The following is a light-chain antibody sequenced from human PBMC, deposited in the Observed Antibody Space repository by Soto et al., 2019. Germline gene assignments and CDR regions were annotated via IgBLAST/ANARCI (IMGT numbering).Light chain of an antibody. V-gene: IGKV3-20*01. CDR2: GAS. CDR1: QGVTTAY. J-gene: IGKJ3*01. Sequence: EVVLTQSPGTLSLSPGERATLSCRASQGVTTAYLAWYQHKPGQAPSLLIYGASNRATGIPDRFSGSGSGTDFTLTISRLEPEDFAVYSCQQYGASPLFTFGPGTKVDLK. CDR3: QQYGASPLFT.